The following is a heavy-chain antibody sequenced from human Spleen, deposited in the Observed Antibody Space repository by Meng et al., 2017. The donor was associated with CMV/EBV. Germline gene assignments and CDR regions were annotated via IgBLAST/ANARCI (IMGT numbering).Heavy chain of an antibody. D-gene: IGHD6-13*01. Sequence: HVHLQHGDAGRLQPSVARTLTCAVYGGSFSGYSWSGLRQPPGKGLEGIGGINHSGSTNYNPSLKSRVTISVDTSTNQSPLKLSSVTAADTAVDYCARGLSSWYNWFDPWGQGTLVTVSS. CDR2: INHSGST. CDR3: ARGLSSWYNWFDP. J-gene: IGHJ5*02. V-gene: IGHV4-34*01. CDR1: GGSFSGYS.